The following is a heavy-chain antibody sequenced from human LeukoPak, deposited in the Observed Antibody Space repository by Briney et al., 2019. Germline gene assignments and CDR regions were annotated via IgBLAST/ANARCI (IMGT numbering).Heavy chain of an antibody. V-gene: IGHV1-69*05. CDR1: GGTFSSYA. CDR2: IIPIFGTA. Sequence: SVKVSCKASGGTFSSYAISWVRQAPGQGLEWMGGIIPIFGTANYAQKFQGRVTITTDESTSTAYMELSSLRSEDTAVYYCARRHYCRSTSCSNGAFDIWGQGTMVTVSS. J-gene: IGHJ3*02. CDR3: ARRHYCRSTSCSNGAFDI. D-gene: IGHD2-2*01.